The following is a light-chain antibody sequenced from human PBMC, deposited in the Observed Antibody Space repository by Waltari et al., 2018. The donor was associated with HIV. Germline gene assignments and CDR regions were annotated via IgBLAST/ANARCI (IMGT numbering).Light chain of an antibody. V-gene: IGLV3-19*01. CDR3: YSRDSTTNHRV. CDR1: SLSRYY. J-gene: IGLJ2*01. Sequence: SSELPQDPVVSVALGQTVTITCQGDSLSRYYATWYQQKPGQAPLLVFFGKNSRPSGIPDRFSGSNSRNKASLTITGAQAEDDADYYCYSRDSTTNHRVFGGGTKLTVL. CDR2: GKN.